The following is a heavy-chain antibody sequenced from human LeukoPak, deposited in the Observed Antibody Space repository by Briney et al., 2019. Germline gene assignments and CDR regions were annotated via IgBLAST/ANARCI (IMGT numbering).Heavy chain of an antibody. V-gene: IGHV4-34*01. J-gene: IGHJ5*02. D-gene: IGHD6-19*01. CDR1: GGSFSGYY. CDR2: INHSGST. Sequence: PSETLSLTCAVYGGSFSGYYWSWIRQPPGKGLEWIGEINHSGSTNYNPSLKSRVTISADTSKNQFSLKLSSVTAADTAVYYCAREYPNSGATYSSGWYNPWGQGTLVTVSS. CDR3: AREYPNSGATYSSGWYNP.